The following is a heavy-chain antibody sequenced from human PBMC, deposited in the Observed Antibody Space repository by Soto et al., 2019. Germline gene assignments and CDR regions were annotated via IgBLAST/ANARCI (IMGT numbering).Heavy chain of an antibody. CDR2: IWYDGSNK. CDR1: GFTFCSYG. CDR3: ARDPSLFIAAAVYYFDY. D-gene: IGHD6-13*01. Sequence: QVQLVESGGGVVQPGRSLRLSCAASGFTFCSYGMHWVRQAPGKGLEWVAVIWYDGSNKYYADSVKGRFTISRDNSKNTLYLQMNSLRAEDTAVYYCARDPSLFIAAAVYYFDYWGQGTLVTVSS. V-gene: IGHV3-33*01. J-gene: IGHJ4*02.